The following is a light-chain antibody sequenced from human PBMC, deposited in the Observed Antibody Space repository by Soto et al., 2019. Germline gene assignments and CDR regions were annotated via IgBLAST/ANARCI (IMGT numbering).Light chain of an antibody. CDR1: SSDVGAYNY. V-gene: IGLV2-8*02. Sequence: QSVLTKPPSASRAAGQSVTISCTGTSSDVGAYNYVSWYQQLPGKAPKLIIYEVSKRPSGVPDRFSGSKSGNTASLTVSGLQAEDEADYYCTSYAGTYSFFYVFGTGTKVTVL. CDR2: EVS. CDR3: TSYAGTYSFFYV. J-gene: IGLJ1*01.